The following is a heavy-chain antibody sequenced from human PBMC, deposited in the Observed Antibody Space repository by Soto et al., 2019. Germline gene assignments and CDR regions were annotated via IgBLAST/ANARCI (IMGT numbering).Heavy chain of an antibody. CDR3: AKDGYSSSWSPYYGMDV. Sequence: GGSLRLSCAASGFTFSSYAMSWVRQAPGKGLEWVSAISGSGGSTYHADSVKGRFTISRDNSKNTLYLQMNSLRAEDTAVYYCAKDGYSSSWSPYYGMDVWGQGTTVTVSS. J-gene: IGHJ6*02. D-gene: IGHD6-13*01. V-gene: IGHV3-23*01. CDR2: ISGSGGST. CDR1: GFTFSSYA.